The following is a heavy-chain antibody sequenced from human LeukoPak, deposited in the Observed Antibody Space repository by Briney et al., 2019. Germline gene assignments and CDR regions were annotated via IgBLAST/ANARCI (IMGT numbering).Heavy chain of an antibody. CDR2: INPSGGST. D-gene: IGHD1-26*01. CDR1: GYTFTGYY. Sequence: ASVKVSCKASGYTFTGYYMHWVRQAPGQGLEWMGIINPSGGSTSYAQKFQGRVTMTRDTSTSTVYMELSSLRSEDTAVYYCARDLERGATDYWGQGTLVTVSS. V-gene: IGHV1-46*01. CDR3: ARDLERGATDY. J-gene: IGHJ4*02.